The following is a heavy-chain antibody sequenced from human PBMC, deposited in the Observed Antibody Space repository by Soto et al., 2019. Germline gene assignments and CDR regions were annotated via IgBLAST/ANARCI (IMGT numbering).Heavy chain of an antibody. CDR3: ASYDGGNDY. CDR2: INPNSGGT. J-gene: IGHJ4*02. D-gene: IGHD3-22*01. Sequence: QVQLVQSGAEVKKPGASVKVSCKASGYTFTNYYIHWVRQAPGQGLEWMGWINPNSGGTIYAQNFXXWXTXPRDTSISTAYMELSGLKSDDTAVYYCASYDGGNDYWGQGTLVTVSS. V-gene: IGHV1-2*04. CDR1: GYTFTNYY.